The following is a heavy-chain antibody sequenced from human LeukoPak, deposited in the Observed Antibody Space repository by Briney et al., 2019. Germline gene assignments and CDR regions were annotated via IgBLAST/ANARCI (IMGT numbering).Heavy chain of an antibody. D-gene: IGHD2-15*01. J-gene: IGHJ6*03. Sequence: ASVKVSCKASGYTFTSYAMNWVRQAPGQGLEWMGIINPSGGSTSYAQKFQGRVTITRDMSTSTVYMELSSLRSEDTAVYYCARGYCSGGSCYNTSYYYYYYMDVWGKGTTVTVSS. CDR1: GYTFTSYA. V-gene: IGHV1-46*01. CDR2: INPSGGST. CDR3: ARGYCSGGSCYNTSYYYYYYMDV.